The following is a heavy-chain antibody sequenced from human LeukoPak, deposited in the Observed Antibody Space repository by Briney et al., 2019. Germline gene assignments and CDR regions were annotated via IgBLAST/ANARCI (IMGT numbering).Heavy chain of an antibody. CDR1: GGSISSSSYY. V-gene: IGHV4-39*01. CDR2: IYYSGST. J-gene: IGHJ4*02. Sequence: SETLSLTCTVSGGSISSSSYYWGWIRQPPGKGLEWIGSIYYSGSTYYNPSLKSRVTISVDTSKNQFSLKLSSVTAADTAVYYCARAVSGRFDYWGQGTLVTVSS. CDR3: ARAVSGRFDY. D-gene: IGHD6-19*01.